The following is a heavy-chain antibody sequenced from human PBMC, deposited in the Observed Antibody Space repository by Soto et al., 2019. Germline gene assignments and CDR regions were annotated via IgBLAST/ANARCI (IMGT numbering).Heavy chain of an antibody. CDR1: GYTFTSYY. Sequence: QVQLVQSGAEVKKPGASVKVSCKASGYTFTSYYMHWVRQAPGQGLEWMGIINPGGGSTSYAQKFPCRVTMTRDTSTSTVYMELSSLRSEDTAVYYCARYAPEVSLFDYWGQGTLVTVSS. V-gene: IGHV1-46*01. CDR2: INPGGGST. J-gene: IGHJ4*02. CDR3: ARYAPEVSLFDY.